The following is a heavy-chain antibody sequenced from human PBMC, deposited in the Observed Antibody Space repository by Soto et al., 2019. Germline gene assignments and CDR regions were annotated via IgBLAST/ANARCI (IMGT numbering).Heavy chain of an antibody. J-gene: IGHJ5*02. Sequence: SETLSLTCTVSGGSISSGDYYWTWIRQPPGKGLEWIGYIYYSGSTYYNPSLKSRVTVSVDTSKNQFSLKLSSVTAADTAVYYCARARLAARLHWFDPWGQGTLVTVSS. V-gene: IGHV4-30-4*01. D-gene: IGHD6-6*01. CDR1: GGSISSGDYY. CDR2: IYYSGST. CDR3: ARARLAARLHWFDP.